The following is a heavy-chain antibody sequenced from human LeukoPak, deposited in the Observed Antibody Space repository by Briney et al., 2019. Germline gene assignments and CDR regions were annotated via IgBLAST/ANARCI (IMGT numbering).Heavy chain of an antibody. Sequence: GGSLRLSCAASGFTFSIYMMSWVREAPGKGLELVSNINQGGSQKYYVDSVTGRFPISRENAKNSFFLQMSSLGAEDTSVYYCVAGHWGARYSFDLWGRGTMVRVS. CDR1: GFTFSIYM. CDR2: INQGGSQK. J-gene: IGHJ3*01. V-gene: IGHV3-7*01. D-gene: IGHD7-27*01. CDR3: VAGHWGARYSFDL.